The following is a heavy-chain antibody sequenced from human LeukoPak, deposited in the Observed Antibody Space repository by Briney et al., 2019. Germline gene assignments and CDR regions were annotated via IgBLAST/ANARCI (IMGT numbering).Heavy chain of an antibody. J-gene: IGHJ4*02. CDR2: INTGNGDT. V-gene: IGHV1-3*04. D-gene: IGHD1-26*01. Sequence: ASVRVSCKASGYTFTTYAIHWVRQAPGQRLEWLGWINTGNGDTRYSQTFQGRVTITRDTSASTAYMELSSLRPEDTAMYYCARDMGSGSLHYWGQGTLVTVSS. CDR1: GYTFTTYA. CDR3: ARDMGSGSLHY.